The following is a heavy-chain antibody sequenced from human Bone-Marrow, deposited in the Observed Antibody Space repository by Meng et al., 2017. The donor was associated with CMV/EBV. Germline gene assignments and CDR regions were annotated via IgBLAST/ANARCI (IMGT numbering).Heavy chain of an antibody. Sequence: SVKVSCKASGGTFSSYTISWVRQAPGQGLEWMGRIIPILGIANYAQKFQGRVTITADKSTSTAYMELSSLRSEDTAVYYCARVPQGAAAYYYYGMDVWGQGTTVTVSS. J-gene: IGHJ6*02. CDR2: IIPILGIA. D-gene: IGHD2-2*01. V-gene: IGHV1-69*02. CDR1: GGTFSSYT. CDR3: ARVPQGAAAYYYYGMDV.